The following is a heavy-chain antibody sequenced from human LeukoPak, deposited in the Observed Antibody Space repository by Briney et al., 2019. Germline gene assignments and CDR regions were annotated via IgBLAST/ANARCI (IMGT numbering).Heavy chain of an antibody. CDR2: ISGSGDNT. D-gene: IGHD6-19*01. CDR3: AKRSGHTTGWFFDF. Sequence: GGSLKLSCAASGFSFSSYAMSWVRQAPGEGLEWVSSISGSGDNTYYAESVKGRFTISRDNSKNTLFLQMNSLRAEDTAVFYCAKRSGHTTGWFFDFWGQGTLVTVSS. V-gene: IGHV3-23*01. J-gene: IGHJ4*02. CDR1: GFSFSSYA.